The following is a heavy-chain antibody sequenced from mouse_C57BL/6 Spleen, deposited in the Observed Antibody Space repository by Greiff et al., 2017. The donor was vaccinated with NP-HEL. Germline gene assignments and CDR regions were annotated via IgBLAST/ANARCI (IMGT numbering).Heavy chain of an antibody. CDR1: GYTFTSYW. CDR3: ARSYASSSYYFDY. J-gene: IGHJ2*01. V-gene: IGHV1-59*01. Sequence: QVHVKQPGAELVRPGTSVKLSCKASGYTFTSYWMHWVKQRPGQGLEWIGDIDPSDSYTNYNQKFKGKATLTVDKSSSTAYMQLSSLTSEDSAVYFCARSYASSSYYFDYWGQGTTLTVSS. CDR2: IDPSDSYT. D-gene: IGHD1-1*01.